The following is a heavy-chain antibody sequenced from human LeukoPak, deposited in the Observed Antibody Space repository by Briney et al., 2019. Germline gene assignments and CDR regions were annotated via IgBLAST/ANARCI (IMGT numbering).Heavy chain of an antibody. V-gene: IGHV5-51*01. D-gene: IGHD6-6*01. CDR3: ARHSRPGLTTNGLDV. J-gene: IGHJ6*02. Sequence: GESLKISCQASGYNFTAYWLAWVRQMPGKGLEWMGIIYPGDSDTRNSPSFQGQVIMSVDKSTKTANPQWSSLKASDTAMYYCARHSRPGLTTNGLDVWGQGTTVTVSS. CDR1: GYNFTAYW. CDR2: IYPGDSDT.